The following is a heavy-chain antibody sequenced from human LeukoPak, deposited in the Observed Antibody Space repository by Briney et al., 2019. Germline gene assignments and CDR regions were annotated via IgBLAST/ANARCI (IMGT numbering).Heavy chain of an antibody. CDR2: TYYRAKWYN. J-gene: IGHJ4*02. D-gene: IGHD5-12*01. CDR1: GDSVSSNSAA. CDR3: ARDFWIQWLVSGGFDY. V-gene: IGHV6-1*01. Sequence: SQTLSLTCAISGDSVSSNSAAWNWITQSPARGREGRGSTYYRAKWYNDYAVAVKSRITINPDTSKNHFSLQLNSVTPADTAAYYCARDFWIQWLVSGGFDYWGQGTMVTVFS.